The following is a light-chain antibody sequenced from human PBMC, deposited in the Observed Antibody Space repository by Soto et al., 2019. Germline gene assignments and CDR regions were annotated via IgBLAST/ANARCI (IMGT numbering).Light chain of an antibody. V-gene: IGKV3-20*01. CDR3: QQYGSSSST. J-gene: IGKJ2*01. CDR2: GAS. CDR1: QSISSSY. Sequence: EIVLTQSPGTLSLSPGERATLSCRASQSISSSYLTWYQHKPGQAPRLLIYGASSRATGIPDRFSGSGSGPDFTLTISRLEPEDFAVYYCQQYGSSSSTFGQGTQLQIK.